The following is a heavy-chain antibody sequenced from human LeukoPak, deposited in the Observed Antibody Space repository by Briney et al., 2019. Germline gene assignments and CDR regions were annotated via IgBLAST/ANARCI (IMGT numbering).Heavy chain of an antibody. CDR1: GFTFSSYE. CDR3: ARESVALRGEGYFDY. D-gene: IGHD3-16*01. V-gene: IGHV3-48*03. CDR2: ISSSGSTI. Sequence: GGSLRLSCAASGFTFSSYEMNWVRQAPGKGLEWVSYISSSGSTIYYADSVKGRFTISRDNAKNSLYLQMNSLRAEDTALYYCARESVALRGEGYFDYWGQGTLVTVSS. J-gene: IGHJ4*02.